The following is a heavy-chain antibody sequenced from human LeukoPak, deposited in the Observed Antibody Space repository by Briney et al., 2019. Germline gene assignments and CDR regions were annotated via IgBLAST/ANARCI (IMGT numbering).Heavy chain of an antibody. CDR1: GYSFTTYW. V-gene: IGHV5-51*01. CDR3: ARQGRSVPAIASY. Sequence: GESLKISCKGSGYSFTTYWIAWVRQMPGKGLEWMGIIYPDDSDIRYSPSFQGQVTISADKSISTAYLQWSSLKASDTAMYYCARQGRSVPAIASYWGQGTLVTVSS. CDR2: IYPDDSDI. D-gene: IGHD2-21*01. J-gene: IGHJ4*02.